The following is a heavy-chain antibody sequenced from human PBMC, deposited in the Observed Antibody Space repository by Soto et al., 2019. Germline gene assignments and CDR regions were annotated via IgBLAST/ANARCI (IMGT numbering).Heavy chain of an antibody. CDR1: GGSISSSSYY. V-gene: IGHV4-39*02. J-gene: IGHJ5*02. CDR2: IYYSGST. CDR3: ARFYGDYENWFDP. D-gene: IGHD4-17*01. Sequence: SETLSLTCTVSGGSISSSSYYWGWIRQPPGKGLEWIGSIYYSGSTYYNPSLKSRVTISVDTSKNHFSLKLNSVTAADTAVYYCARFYGDYENWFDPWGQGTLVTVSS.